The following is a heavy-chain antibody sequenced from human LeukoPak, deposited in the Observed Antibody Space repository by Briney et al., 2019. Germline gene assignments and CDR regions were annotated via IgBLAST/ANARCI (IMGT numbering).Heavy chain of an antibody. CDR3: ARSITIFGVAGPFDP. J-gene: IGHJ5*02. Sequence: SVKVSCKASGGTFSSYAISWVRQAPGQGLEWMGGIIPIFGTANYAQKFQGRVTITADESTSTAYMELSSLRSEDTAVYYCARSITIFGVAGPFDPWGQGTLVTVFS. CDR1: GGTFSSYA. V-gene: IGHV1-69*13. CDR2: IIPIFGTA. D-gene: IGHD3-3*01.